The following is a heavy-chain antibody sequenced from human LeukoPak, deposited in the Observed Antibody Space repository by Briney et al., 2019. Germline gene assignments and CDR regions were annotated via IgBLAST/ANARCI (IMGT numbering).Heavy chain of an antibody. CDR2: ISYDGSNK. J-gene: IGHJ4*02. D-gene: IGHD2-2*01. CDR3: ARDRGAYCSSTSCPMNSYFDY. CDR1: GFTFSSYA. V-gene: IGHV3-30-3*01. Sequence: GGSLRLSCAASGFTFSSYAMHWVRQAPGKGLEWVAVISYDGSNKYYADSVKGRFTISRDNSKNTLYLQMNSLRAEDTAVYYCARDRGAYCSSTSCPMNSYFDYWGQGTLVIVSS.